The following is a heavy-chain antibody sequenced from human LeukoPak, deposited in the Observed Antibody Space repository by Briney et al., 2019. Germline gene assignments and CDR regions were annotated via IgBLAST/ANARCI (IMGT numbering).Heavy chain of an antibody. CDR2: ISYDGSNK. D-gene: IGHD6-19*01. J-gene: IGHJ4*02. CDR3: ANAEAYSSGWNSMGFDY. CDR1: GFTFSSYG. V-gene: IGHV3-30*18. Sequence: GGSLRLSCAASGFTFSSYGMHRVRQAPGKGLEWVAVISYDGSNKYYADSVKGRFTISRDNSKNTLYLQMNSLRAKDTAVYYCANAEAYSSGWNSMGFDYWGQGTLVTVSS.